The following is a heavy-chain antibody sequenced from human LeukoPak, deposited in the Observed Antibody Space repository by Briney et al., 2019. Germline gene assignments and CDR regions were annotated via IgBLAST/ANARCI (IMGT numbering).Heavy chain of an antibody. CDR1: GVSIISYQ. CDR3: ARGQFGSGSYVYYYYMDV. J-gene: IGHJ6*03. Sequence: PSGTLSLTCSVSGVSIISYQWTWIRQPPGKGLEWIGRIHTSGSTNCNASLKSRVTMSVDTSKNQFSLKLSSVTAADTAVYYCARGQFGSGSYVYYYYMDVWGKGTTVTVSS. D-gene: IGHD3-10*01. CDR2: IHTSGST. V-gene: IGHV4-4*07.